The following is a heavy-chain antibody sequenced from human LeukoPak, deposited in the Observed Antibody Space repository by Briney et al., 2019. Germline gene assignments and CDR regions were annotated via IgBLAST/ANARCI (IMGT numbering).Heavy chain of an antibody. V-gene: IGHV4-4*07. D-gene: IGHD3-16*01. J-gene: IGHJ4*02. CDR2: FYNSGGT. CDR1: GGSITSHY. Sequence: SETLSLTCTVSGGSITSHYWTWIRQPAGKGLEWIGRFYNSGGTYYNPSLKARVTMSVDTSKNRFSLKVNSVTAADTAVYYCVRGSYGYLDSWGPGTLVTVSS. CDR3: VRGSYGYLDS.